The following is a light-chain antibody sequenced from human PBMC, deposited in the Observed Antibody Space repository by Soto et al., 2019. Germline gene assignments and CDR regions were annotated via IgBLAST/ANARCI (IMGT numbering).Light chain of an antibody. CDR2: GAS. CDR3: QQYNNRPWT. CDR1: QSVARN. Sequence: EIVLTQSPATLSVSPGERATLSCRASQSVARNLAWYQQKPGQAPRLLIYGASTRATGIAARFSCGGYETEFTLTVSSLQFEDFALYYCQQYNNRPWTFGQGTKVDIK. J-gene: IGKJ1*01. V-gene: IGKV3-15*01.